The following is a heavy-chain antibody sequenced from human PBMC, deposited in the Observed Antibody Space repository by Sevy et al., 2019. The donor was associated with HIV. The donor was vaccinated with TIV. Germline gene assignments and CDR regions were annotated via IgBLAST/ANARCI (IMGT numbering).Heavy chain of an antibody. CDR1: GFDVSNNY. D-gene: IGHD2-8*02. CDR3: ARDHGGVQDWYCDL. CDR2: IYTGGST. J-gene: IGHJ2*01. V-gene: IGHV3-53*01. Sequence: GGSLRLSCAASGFDVSNNYMSWVRQAPGKGLEWVSVIYTGGSTYYADSVTGRFTMSRDTSKNTVYLQMDSLSAEDTAVYYCARDHGGVQDWYCDLWGRGTLCTVSS.